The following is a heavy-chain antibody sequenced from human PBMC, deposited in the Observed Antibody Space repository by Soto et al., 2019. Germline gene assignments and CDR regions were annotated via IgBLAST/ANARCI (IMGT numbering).Heavy chain of an antibody. J-gene: IGHJ6*02. CDR2: IYYSGST. V-gene: IGHV4-39*01. D-gene: IGHD6-6*01. CDR3: ARHGIAARPGFYYYYGMDV. Sequence: QLQLQESGPGLVKPSETLSLTCTVSGGSISSSSYYWGWIRQPPGKGLEWIGSIYYSGSTYYNPSLKSRVTISVDTSKNQFSLKLSSVTAADTAVYYCARHGIAARPGFYYYYGMDVWGQGTTVTVSS. CDR1: GGSISSSSYY.